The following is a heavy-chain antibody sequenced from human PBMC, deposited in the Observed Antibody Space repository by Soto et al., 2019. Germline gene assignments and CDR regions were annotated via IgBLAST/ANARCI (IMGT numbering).Heavy chain of an antibody. J-gene: IGHJ6*02. CDR1: GYTFTSYG. D-gene: IGHD3-3*01. V-gene: IGHV1-18*01. CDR3: ARPHSTVYDFWTDGMDV. CDR2: ISAYNGNT. Sequence: ASVKVSCKASGYTFTSYGISWVRQAPGQGFEWMGWISAYNGNTNYAQKLQGRVTMTTDTSTSTAYMELRSLRSDDTAVYYCARPHSTVYDFWTDGMDVWGQGTTVTVSS.